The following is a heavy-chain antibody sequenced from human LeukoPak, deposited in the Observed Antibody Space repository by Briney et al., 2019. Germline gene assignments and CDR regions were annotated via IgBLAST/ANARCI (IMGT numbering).Heavy chain of an antibody. CDR1: GFTVSSNY. J-gene: IGHJ6*03. D-gene: IGHD6-6*01. V-gene: IGHV3-53*01. Sequence: GGSLRLSCAASGFTVSSNYMTWVRQAPGKGLEWVSVIYSAGSTYYADSVKGRFTISRDNSKNTLYLQMNSLRAEDTAVYYCAKMAARPRYYYYYMDVWGKGTTVTVSS. CDR2: IYSAGST. CDR3: AKMAARPRYYYYYMDV.